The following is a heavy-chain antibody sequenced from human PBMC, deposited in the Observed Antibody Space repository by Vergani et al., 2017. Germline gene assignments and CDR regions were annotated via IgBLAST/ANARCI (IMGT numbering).Heavy chain of an antibody. CDR3: ARVPPYYCSSTSCWDDAFDI. D-gene: IGHD2-2*01. J-gene: IGHJ3*02. CDR1: GGTFSSYA. Sequence: QVQLVQSGAEVKKPGSSVKVSCKASGGTFSSYAISWVRQAPGQGLEWMGGIIPIFGTANYAQKFQGRVTITADKSTSTAYMELSSLRSEDTAVYCCARVPPYYCSSTSCWDDAFDIWGQGTMVTVSS. V-gene: IGHV1-69*06. CDR2: IIPIFGTA.